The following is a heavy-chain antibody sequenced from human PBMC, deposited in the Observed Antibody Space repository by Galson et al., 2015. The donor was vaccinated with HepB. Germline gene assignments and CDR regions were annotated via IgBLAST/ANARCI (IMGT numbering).Heavy chain of an antibody. J-gene: IGHJ4*02. CDR3: ATGYPIDY. V-gene: IGHV3-15*01. CDR2: IKRETDGGTT. Sequence: SLRLSCAASGFTFSNAWMSWVRQAPGKGLEWVGRIKRETDGGTTDYAAPVKGRFTISRDDSKNTLYLQMNSLKTEDTAVYYCATGYPIDYWGQGTLVTVSS. CDR1: GFTFSNAW. D-gene: IGHD2-2*02.